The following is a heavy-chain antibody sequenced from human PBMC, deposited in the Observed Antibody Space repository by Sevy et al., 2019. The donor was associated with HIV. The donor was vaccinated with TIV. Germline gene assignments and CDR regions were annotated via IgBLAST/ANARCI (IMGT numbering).Heavy chain of an antibody. CDR2: ISAYNGNT. V-gene: IGHV1-18*04. CDR1: GYTFTSYG. D-gene: IGHD3-10*01. Sequence: ASVKVSCKASGYTFTSYGISWVRQAPGQGLEWMGWISAYNGNTNYAQKLQGRVTMTTDTSTSTAYMELSSMRSDDTAVYYCASETASDYYGSAGYYYGMDVWGQGTTVTVSS. CDR3: ASETASDYYGSAGYYYGMDV. J-gene: IGHJ6*02.